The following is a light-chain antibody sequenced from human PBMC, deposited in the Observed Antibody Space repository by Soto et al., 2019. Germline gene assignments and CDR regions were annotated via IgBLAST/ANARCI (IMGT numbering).Light chain of an antibody. CDR3: QQRSNWPLT. Sequence: ESVLTQSPATLSLSPGERATLSCRASQSVSRYLDWYQQKPGQAPRLLIYDASNRATGIPARFSGSGSGTDFTLTISSLEPEDFAVYYCQQRSNWPLTFGGGTKVEIK. CDR1: QSVSRY. J-gene: IGKJ4*01. V-gene: IGKV3-11*01. CDR2: DAS.